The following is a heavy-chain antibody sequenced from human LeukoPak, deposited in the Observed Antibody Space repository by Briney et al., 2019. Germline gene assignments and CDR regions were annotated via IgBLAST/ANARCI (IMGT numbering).Heavy chain of an antibody. CDR1: GGSISTSSFY. CDR3: VRYSGYATY. J-gene: IGHJ4*02. Sequence: SETLSLTCTVSGGSISTSSFYWGWIRQPPGKGLEWIGSIHYSGGTYYNPSLKSGVTISVDTSKNQFSLKVSSATAADTAVYYCVRYSGYATYWGQGTLVTVSS. D-gene: IGHD5-12*01. CDR2: IHYSGGT. V-gene: IGHV4-39*01.